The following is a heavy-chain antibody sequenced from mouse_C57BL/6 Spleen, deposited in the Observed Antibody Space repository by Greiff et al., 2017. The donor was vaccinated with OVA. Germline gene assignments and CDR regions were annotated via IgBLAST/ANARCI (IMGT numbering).Heavy chain of an antibody. CDR1: GYAFTNYL. CDR2: INPGSGGT. Sequence: QVQLKESGAELVRPGTSVKVSCKASGYAFTNYLIEWVKQRPGQGLEWIGVINPGSGGTNYNEKFKGKATLTADKSSSTAYMQLSSLTSEDSAVYCCARDYGSSWGWFAYWGQGTLVTVSA. CDR3: ARDYGSSWGWFAY. V-gene: IGHV1-54*01. J-gene: IGHJ3*01. D-gene: IGHD1-1*01.